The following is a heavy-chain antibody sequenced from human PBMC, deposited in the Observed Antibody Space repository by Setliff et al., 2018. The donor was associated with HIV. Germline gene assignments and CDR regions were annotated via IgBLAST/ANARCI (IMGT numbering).Heavy chain of an antibody. V-gene: IGHV4-30-4*08. Sequence: SETLSLTCTVSGGSISSGDYYWSWIRQPPGKGLEWIGYIYYSGSTYYNPSLKSRVTISVDTYKNQFSLKLSSVTAADTAVYYCARGTLFYYYYYYMDVWGKGTTVTVSS. CDR3: ARGTLFYYYYYYMDV. CDR1: GGSISSGDYY. CDR2: IYYSGST. J-gene: IGHJ6*03.